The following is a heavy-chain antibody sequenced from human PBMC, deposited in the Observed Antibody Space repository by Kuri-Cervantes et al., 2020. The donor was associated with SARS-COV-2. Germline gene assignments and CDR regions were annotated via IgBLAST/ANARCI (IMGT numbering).Heavy chain of an antibody. J-gene: IGHJ4*02. CDR2: ISYDGSNK. D-gene: IGHD1-26*01. Sequence: GESLKISCAASGFTFSSYGMHWVRQAPGKGLEWVALISYDGSNKYYADSVKGRFAISRDNSKNTLSLEMNSLRAEDTAVYYCASELLAYFDYWGQGTLVTVSS. V-gene: IGHV3-30*03. CDR3: ASELLAYFDY. CDR1: GFTFSSYG.